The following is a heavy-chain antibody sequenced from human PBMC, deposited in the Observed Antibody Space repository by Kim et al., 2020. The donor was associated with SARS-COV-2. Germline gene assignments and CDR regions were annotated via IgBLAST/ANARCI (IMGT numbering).Heavy chain of an antibody. V-gene: IGHV3-33*01. Sequence: YYADSVKGRFTISRDNSKNTLYLQMNSLRAEDTAVYYCARVLSGSYEVDYWGQGTLVTVSS. D-gene: IGHD1-26*01. J-gene: IGHJ4*02. CDR3: ARVLSGSYEVDY.